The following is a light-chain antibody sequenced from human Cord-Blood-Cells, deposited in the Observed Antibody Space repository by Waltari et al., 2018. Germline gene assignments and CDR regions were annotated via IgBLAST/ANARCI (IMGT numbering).Light chain of an antibody. CDR3: SSYTSSSTLV. CDR2: DVS. J-gene: IGLJ3*02. V-gene: IGLV2-14*01. Sequence: QSALTQPASASGSPGQSITISCTGTSSAVGGYNYVSWYQQHPGKAPKLMIYDVSNRPSGVSNRFSGSNSGNTASLTISGLQAEDEADYYCSSYTSSSTLVFGGGTKLTVL. CDR1: SSAVGGYNY.